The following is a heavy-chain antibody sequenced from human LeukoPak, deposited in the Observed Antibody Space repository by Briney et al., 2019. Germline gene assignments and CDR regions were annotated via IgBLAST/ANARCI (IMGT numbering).Heavy chain of an antibody. V-gene: IGHV3-30*18. J-gene: IGHJ4*02. Sequence: GGSLRLSCAASGFTFSTYGMHWVRQAPGKGLQWEAVISYDGSNKYYTDSVRGRFTISRDNSKNTLYLQMNSLRPEDTAVYYCAKDLGKYGSGSYADYWGQGTLVTVFS. CDR1: GFTFSTYG. D-gene: IGHD3-10*01. CDR3: AKDLGKYGSGSYADY. CDR2: ISYDGSNK.